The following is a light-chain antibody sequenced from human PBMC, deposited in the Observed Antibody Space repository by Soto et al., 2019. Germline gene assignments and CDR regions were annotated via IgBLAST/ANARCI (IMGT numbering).Light chain of an antibody. Sequence: EIVLTQSPDTLSLSPGERASLSCRASQSLSSGYLAWYQQKPGQAPRILIYAASSRATGIPDRFSGSGSGTDFSLTINRLEPEDSAVYYCQQYDTSPRTFGQGTKVDIK. CDR1: QSLSSGY. CDR3: QQYDTSPRT. J-gene: IGKJ1*01. CDR2: AAS. V-gene: IGKV3-20*01.